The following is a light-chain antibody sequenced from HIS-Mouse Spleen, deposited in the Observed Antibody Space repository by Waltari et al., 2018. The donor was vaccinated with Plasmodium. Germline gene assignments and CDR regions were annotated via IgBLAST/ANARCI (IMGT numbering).Light chain of an antibody. CDR2: GAS. Sequence: EIVMTQSPATLSVSPGERATLSCRARQSVSSNLAWYQQKPGQAPRLLIYGASTRATGIPARFSGSGSGTEFTLTISSLQSEDFAVYYCQQYNNWSFTFGPGTKGDIK. CDR3: QQYNNWSFT. CDR1: QSVSSN. J-gene: IGKJ3*01. V-gene: IGKV3-15*01.